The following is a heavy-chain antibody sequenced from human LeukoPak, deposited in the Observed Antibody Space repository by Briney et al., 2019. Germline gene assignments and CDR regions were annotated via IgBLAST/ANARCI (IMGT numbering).Heavy chain of an antibody. D-gene: IGHD6-13*01. V-gene: IGHV3-48*03. CDR2: ISRSGDTI. J-gene: IGHJ4*02. CDR3: ARDALSYSNNWIFHY. Sequence: GGSLRLSCAASGFTFSRYEMNWVRQAPGKGLEWASYISRSGDTIYFADSVKGRFTISRDNAKNSLYLQMNSLRAEGTAVYFCARDALSYSNNWIFHYWGQGTLVTVSS. CDR1: GFTFSRYE.